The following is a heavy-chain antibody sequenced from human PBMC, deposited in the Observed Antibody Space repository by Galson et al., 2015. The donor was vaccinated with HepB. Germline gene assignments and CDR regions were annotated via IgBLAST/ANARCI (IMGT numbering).Heavy chain of an antibody. Sequence: PALVKPTQTLTLTCTSSGFSLSTSGVGVGWIRQPPGKALEWLALIYWDDDKRYSPSLKSRLTITKDTSKNQVVLTMTNMDPVDTATYYCAHRHLAQSSLGPAAKLDVWGKGTTVTVSS. CDR3: AHRHLAQSSLGPAAKLDV. D-gene: IGHD2-2*01. CDR1: GFSLSTSGVG. CDR2: IYWDDDK. V-gene: IGHV2-5*02. J-gene: IGHJ6*04.